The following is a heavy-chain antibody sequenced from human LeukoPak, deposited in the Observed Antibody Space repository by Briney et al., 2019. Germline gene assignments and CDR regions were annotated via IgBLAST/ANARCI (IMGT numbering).Heavy chain of an antibody. J-gene: IGHJ4*02. V-gene: IGHV3-21*01. Sequence: GGSLRLSCAASGLSFSSYSMNWVRQAAGKGLEWVSSISSSSSYIYYADSVKGRFTISRDNAKNSLYLQMRSQGVEDTAVYYCASWAGNTQSDSWSGPFDYWGQGTLVTVPS. CDR3: ASWAGNTQSDSWSGPFDY. D-gene: IGHD3-3*01. CDR2: ISSSSSYI. CDR1: GLSFSSYS.